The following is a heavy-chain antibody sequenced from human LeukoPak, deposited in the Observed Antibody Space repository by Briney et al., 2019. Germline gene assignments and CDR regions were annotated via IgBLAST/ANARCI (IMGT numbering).Heavy chain of an antibody. J-gene: IGHJ5*02. Sequence: ASVKVSCKVSGYTLTELSMHWVRQAPGKGLEWMGGFDPEDGETIYAQKFQGRVTMTEDTSTDTAYMELSSLRSEDTAVYYCATSYCSSTSCHGGYWFDPWGQGTLVTVSS. D-gene: IGHD2-2*01. CDR2: FDPEDGET. V-gene: IGHV1-24*01. CDR3: ATSYCSSTSCHGGYWFDP. CDR1: GYTLTELS.